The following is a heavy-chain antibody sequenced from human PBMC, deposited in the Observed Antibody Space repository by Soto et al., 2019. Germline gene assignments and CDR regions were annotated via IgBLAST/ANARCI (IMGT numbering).Heavy chain of an antibody. CDR1: GGSISSYY. CDR2: IYYSGST. CDR3: ARDTYGSFDY. Sequence: PSETLSLTCTVSGGSISSYYWSWIRQPPGKGLEWIGYIYYSGSTNYNPSLKSRVTISVDTSKNQFSLKLSSVTAADTAVYYCARDTYGSFDYWGQGTLDTGSS. D-gene: IGHD4-17*01. J-gene: IGHJ4*02. V-gene: IGHV4-59*01.